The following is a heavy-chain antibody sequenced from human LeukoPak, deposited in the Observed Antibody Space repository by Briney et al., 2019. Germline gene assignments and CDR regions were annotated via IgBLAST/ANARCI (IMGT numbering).Heavy chain of an antibody. CDR1: GYTFTGYY. Sequence: ASVKFSCKASGYTFTGYYMHWVRQAPGQGLEWMGWINPNSGGTNYAQKFQGRVTMTRDTSISTAYMELSRLRSDDTAVYYCAKHYSYGYSVAFDMWGQGTMVTVSS. CDR2: INPNSGGT. V-gene: IGHV1-2*02. D-gene: IGHD5-18*01. CDR3: AKHYSYGYSVAFDM. J-gene: IGHJ3*02.